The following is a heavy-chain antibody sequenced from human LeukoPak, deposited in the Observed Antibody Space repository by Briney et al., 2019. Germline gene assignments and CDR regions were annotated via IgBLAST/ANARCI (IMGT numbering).Heavy chain of an antibody. Sequence: ASVKVSCKASGYTFTNYYIHWVRQAPGQGLECMGIINPSGGSTSYAQKFQGRVTMTRDMSTSTVYMELSSLRSEDTAVYYCARIRIAAADPFDYWGQGTLVTVSS. D-gene: IGHD6-13*01. CDR2: INPSGGST. V-gene: IGHV1-46*01. CDR3: ARIRIAAADPFDY. CDR1: GYTFTNYY. J-gene: IGHJ4*02.